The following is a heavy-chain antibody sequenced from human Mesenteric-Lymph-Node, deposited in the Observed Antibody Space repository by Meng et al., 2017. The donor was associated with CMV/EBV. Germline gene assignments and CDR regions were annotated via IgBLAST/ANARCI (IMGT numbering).Heavy chain of an antibody. Sequence: GSLRLSCTVSGGSISSSSYYWGWIRQPPGKGLEWIGSIYYSGSTYYNPSLKSRVTISADTSKNQFSLKLSSVTAADTAVYYCASGITLFYYFDYWGQGTLVTVSS. CDR2: IYYSGST. J-gene: IGHJ4*02. CDR1: GGSISSSSYY. CDR3: ASGITLFYYFDY. D-gene: IGHD3-3*01. V-gene: IGHV4-39*07.